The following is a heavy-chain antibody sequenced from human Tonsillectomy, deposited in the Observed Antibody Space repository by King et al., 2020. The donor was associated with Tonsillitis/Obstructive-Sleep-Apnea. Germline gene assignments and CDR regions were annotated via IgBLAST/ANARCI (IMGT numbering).Heavy chain of an antibody. CDR2: INTNTGNP. J-gene: IGHJ6*03. CDR3: ARGSCSGGNCYVDYYYMDV. D-gene: IGHD2-15*01. CDR1: GYTFTTYA. Sequence: QLVQSGSELRNPGASVKFSCKASGYTFTTYAMNWVRQAPGQGLEWMGWINTNTGNPTYAQGFTGRFVFSLDTSVSTAYLQISSLKAEDTALYYCARGSCSGGNCYVDYYYMDVWGKGTTVTVSS. V-gene: IGHV7-4-1*02.